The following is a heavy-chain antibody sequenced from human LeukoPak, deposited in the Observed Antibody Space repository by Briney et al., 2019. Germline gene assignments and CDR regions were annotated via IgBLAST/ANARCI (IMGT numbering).Heavy chain of an antibody. J-gene: IGHJ4*02. V-gene: IGHV4-39*07. CDR2: IYYSGST. CDR1: GGSISSSSDF. D-gene: IGHD3-10*01. Sequence: PSETLSLTCTVSGGSISSSSDFWGWIRQPPGKGLEWIGTIYYSGSTYYNPSLKSRVTISVDTSKNQFSLKLSSVTAADTAVYYCARGRTVVRGQRGGVSPLGRRGQGTLVTVSS. CDR3: ARGRTVVRGQRGGVSPLGR.